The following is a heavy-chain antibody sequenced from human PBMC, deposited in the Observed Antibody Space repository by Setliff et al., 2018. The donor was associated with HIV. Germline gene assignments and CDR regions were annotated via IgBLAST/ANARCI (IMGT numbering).Heavy chain of an antibody. J-gene: IGHJ4*02. CDR2: IWYDGSNK. D-gene: IGHD3-22*01. CDR1: GFSFSSYV. CDR3: ARDKTYFDSSGYYNY. V-gene: IGHV3-33*01. Sequence: GESLKISCAASGFSFSSYVMHWVRQAPGKGLEWVAVIWYDGSNKYYADSVRGRFTISRDNSKNTLYLQMNSLRAEDTAVYYCARDKTYFDSSGYYNYWGQGTLVTVSS.